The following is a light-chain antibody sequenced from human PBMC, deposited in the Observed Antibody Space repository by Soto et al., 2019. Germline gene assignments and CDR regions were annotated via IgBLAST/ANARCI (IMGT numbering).Light chain of an antibody. CDR3: QQRSNWPPT. CDR2: DAS. V-gene: IGKV3-11*01. CDR1: QSVSSY. Sequence: EIVLTQSPATLCWSPGERATLSCRASQSVSSYLAWYQQKPGQAPRLLIYDASNRATGIPARFSGSGSGTDFTLTISSLEPEDFAVYYCQQRSNWPPTFGQGTKVDI. J-gene: IGKJ1*01.